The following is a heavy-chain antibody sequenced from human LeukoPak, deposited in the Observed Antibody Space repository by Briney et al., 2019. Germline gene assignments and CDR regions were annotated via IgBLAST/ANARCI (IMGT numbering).Heavy chain of an antibody. D-gene: IGHD6-13*01. V-gene: IGHV3-11*05. J-gene: IGHJ4*02. CDR2: ISSTSSFT. CDR1: GFAFSDYY. Sequence: GGSLRLACAASGFAFSDYYMSWIRQAPGKGLEWLSYISSTSSFTNYADSVKGRFTISRDNAKNSLYLQMNSLRAEDTAVYYCARGTAAGRREFNFDYWGQGTLVTVSS. CDR3: ARGTAAGRREFNFDY.